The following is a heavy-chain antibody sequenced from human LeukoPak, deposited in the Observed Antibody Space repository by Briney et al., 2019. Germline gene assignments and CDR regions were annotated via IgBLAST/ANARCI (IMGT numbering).Heavy chain of an antibody. CDR2: MRYDGSDE. J-gene: IGHJ4*02. D-gene: IGHD6-6*01. CDR3: AKDGSSLFGY. Sequence: GGSLSLSCVVSGFTFRIYDMHWVRQAPGKGLEWVAFMRYDGSDEYYGDSVKGRFTIFRDNSKNTLYLQMNSLRVEDTAVYYCAKDGSSLFGYWGPGTLVTVSS. CDR1: GFTFRIYD. V-gene: IGHV3-30*02.